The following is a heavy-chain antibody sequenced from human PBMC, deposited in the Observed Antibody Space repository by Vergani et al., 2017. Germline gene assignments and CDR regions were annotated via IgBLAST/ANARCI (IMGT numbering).Heavy chain of an antibody. J-gene: IGHJ6*02. V-gene: IGHV3-30*03. D-gene: IGHD3-10*01. Sequence: QVQLVESGGGVVQPGRSLRLSCAASGFTFSSYGMHWVRQAPGKGLEWVAVISYDGSNKYYADSVQGRFTISRDNSKNTLYLQMNSLRAEDTAVYYCAXDAYGSGSDYYYYYGMDVWGQGTTVTVSS. CDR2: ISYDGSNK. CDR3: AXDAYGSGSDYYYYYGMDV. CDR1: GFTFSSYG.